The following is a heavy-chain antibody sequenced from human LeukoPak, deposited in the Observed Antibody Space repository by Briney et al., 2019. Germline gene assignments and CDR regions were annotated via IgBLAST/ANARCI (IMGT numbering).Heavy chain of an antibody. CDR2: ISGSGDDT. Sequence: GGSLRLSCAASGFTFSSYGMSWVRQAPGKGLEWVSIISGSGDDTKYADSVKGRFTISRDNAKNSLYLQMNSLRAEDTAVYYCARDPYSGSYGNYYYYFMDVWGKGTTVTISS. J-gene: IGHJ6*03. CDR1: GFTFSSYG. CDR3: ARDPYSGSYGNYYYYFMDV. D-gene: IGHD1-26*01. V-gene: IGHV3-21*01.